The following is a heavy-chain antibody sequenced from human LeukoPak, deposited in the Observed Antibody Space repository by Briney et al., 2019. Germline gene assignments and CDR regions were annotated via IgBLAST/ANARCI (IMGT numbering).Heavy chain of an antibody. CDR2: ISGSGGST. J-gene: IGHJ5*02. CDR3: AKRLSAYYYDSSGYGNWFDP. D-gene: IGHD3-22*01. CDR1: GFTFSSYA. V-gene: IGHV3-23*01. Sequence: GGSLRLSCAASGFTFSSYAMSWVRQAPGKGLEWVSAISGSGGSTYYADSVKGRFAISRDNSKNTLYLQMNSLRAEDTAVYYCAKRLSAYYYDSSGYGNWFDPWGQGTLVTVSS.